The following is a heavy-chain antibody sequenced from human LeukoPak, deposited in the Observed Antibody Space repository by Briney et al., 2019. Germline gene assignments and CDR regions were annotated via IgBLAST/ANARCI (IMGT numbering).Heavy chain of an antibody. J-gene: IGHJ5*02. CDR3: ARDPGGYYGSGRSYWFDP. Sequence: GGCLRLSFAVPRFTFSDYYIASGRQAPGKGLELVSSIRRSNTIYSAASGKGRFTISRENAKNLLCLQKNSLRAEDTVVYYCARDPGGYYGSGRSYWFDPWGQGTLVSVSS. V-gene: IGHV3-69-1*01. D-gene: IGHD3-10*01. CDR2: IRRSNTI. CDR1: RFTFSDYY.